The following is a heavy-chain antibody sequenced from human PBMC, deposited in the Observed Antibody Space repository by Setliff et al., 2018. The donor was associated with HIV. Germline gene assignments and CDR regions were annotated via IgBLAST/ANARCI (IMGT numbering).Heavy chain of an antibody. Sequence: PGGSLRLSCAASGFTFSSYGMHWVRQAPGKGLEWVAVIWYDGSNKYYADSVKGRFTISRDNSKNTLYLQMNSLRAEDTAVYYCATQSPGGDYHFDYWGQGTLVTVSS. CDR3: ATQSPGGDYHFDY. V-gene: IGHV3-33*01. J-gene: IGHJ4*02. CDR1: GFTFSSYG. D-gene: IGHD2-21*02. CDR2: IWYDGSNK.